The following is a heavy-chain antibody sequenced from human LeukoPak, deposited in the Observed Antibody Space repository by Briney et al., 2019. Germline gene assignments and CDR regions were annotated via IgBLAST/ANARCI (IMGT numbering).Heavy chain of an antibody. Sequence: ASVKVSCKVSGYTLTELSMHWVRQAPGKGLEWMGWMNPNSGNTGHAQKFQGRVTMTRNTSISTAYMELSSLRSEDTAVYYCASGMNARDYGDYEAGPRGYWGQGTLVTVSS. J-gene: IGHJ4*02. V-gene: IGHV1-8*01. CDR1: GYTLTELS. CDR2: MNPNSGNT. D-gene: IGHD4-17*01. CDR3: ASGMNARDYGDYEAGPRGY.